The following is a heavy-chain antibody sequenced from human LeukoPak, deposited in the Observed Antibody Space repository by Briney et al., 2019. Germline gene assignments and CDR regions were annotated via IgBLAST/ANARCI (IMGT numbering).Heavy chain of an antibody. CDR2: ISWDGGST. Sequence: GGSLRLSCAASGFTFDDYDMHWVRQAPGKGLEWVSLISWDGGSTYYADSVKGRFTISRDNSKNSLYLQMNSLRAEDTALYYCAKGLGRYYYYYYMDVWGKGTTVTVSS. CDR1: GFTFDDYD. D-gene: IGHD3-10*01. CDR3: AKGLGRYYYYYYMDV. J-gene: IGHJ6*03. V-gene: IGHV3-43D*03.